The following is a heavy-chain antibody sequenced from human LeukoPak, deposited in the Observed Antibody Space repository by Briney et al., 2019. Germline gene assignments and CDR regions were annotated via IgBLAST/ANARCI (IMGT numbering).Heavy chain of an antibody. J-gene: IGHJ4*02. CDR2: LYTSGST. CDR1: GGSISSYY. D-gene: IGHD3-3*01. Sequence: SETLSLTCTVSGGSISSYYWSWIRQPAGKGLEWIGRLYTSGSTNYNPSLKSRVTMSVDTSKNQFSLKLSSVTAADTAVYYCARDNLLELSFDFWGQGTLVTVSS. V-gene: IGHV4-4*07. CDR3: ARDNLLELSFDF.